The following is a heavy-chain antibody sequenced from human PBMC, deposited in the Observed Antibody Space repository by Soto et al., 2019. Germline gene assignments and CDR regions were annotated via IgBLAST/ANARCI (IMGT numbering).Heavy chain of an antibody. CDR1: GFTFSSYG. D-gene: IGHD6-19*01. CDR3: ARVAVAEIYYYYYMDV. CDR2: ISYDGSNK. V-gene: IGHV3-30*03. J-gene: IGHJ6*03. Sequence: GGSLRLSCAASGFTFSSYGMHWVRQAPGKGLEWVAVISYDGSNKYYADSVKGRFTISRDNSKNTLYLKMNSLRAEDTAVYYCARVAVAEIYYYYYMDVWGKGTTVTVSS.